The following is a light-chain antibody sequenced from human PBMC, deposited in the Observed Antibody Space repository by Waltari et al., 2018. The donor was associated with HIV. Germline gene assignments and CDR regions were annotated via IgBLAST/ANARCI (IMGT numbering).Light chain of an antibody. CDR2: EVS. J-gene: IGLJ3*02. CDR3: SSYTSSSTWV. V-gene: IGLV2-14*01. Sequence: QSALTQPASVSGSPGQSITISCTGTSSDVGGYNCVSWFQQHPGKAPKIMIYEVSNRPSGVSNRFSGSKSGNTASLTISGLQAEDEADYYCSSYTSSSTWVFGGGTKLTVL. CDR1: SSDVGGYNC.